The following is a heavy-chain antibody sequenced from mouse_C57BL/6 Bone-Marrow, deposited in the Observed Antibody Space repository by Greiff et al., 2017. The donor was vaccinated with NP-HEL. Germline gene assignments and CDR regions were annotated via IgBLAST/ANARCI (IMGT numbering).Heavy chain of an antibody. CDR2: ISYSGST. CDR1: GYSITSGYD. Sequence: EVQLQESGPGMVKPSQSLSLTCTVTGYSITSGYDWHWIRHFPGNKLEWMGYISYSGSTNYNPSLKSRISITHDTSKNHFFLKLNSVTTEDTATYYCARGGGSSSYWYFDVWGTGTTVTVSS. V-gene: IGHV3-1*01. CDR3: ARGGGSSSYWYFDV. J-gene: IGHJ1*03. D-gene: IGHD1-1*01.